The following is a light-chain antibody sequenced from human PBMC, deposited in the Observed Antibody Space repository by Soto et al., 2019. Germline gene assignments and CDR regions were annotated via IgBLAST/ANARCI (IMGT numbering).Light chain of an antibody. CDR1: SSDVGGYNY. Sequence: QSALTQPASASGSPGQSITISCTGTSSDVGGYNYVSWYQQRPGKAPKLMIYDVSNRPSGVSNRFSGSKSGNTASLTISGLQAEDEADYYCSSYTSSSLYVFGTGTKLTVL. J-gene: IGLJ1*01. CDR3: SSYTSSSLYV. CDR2: DVS. V-gene: IGLV2-14*01.